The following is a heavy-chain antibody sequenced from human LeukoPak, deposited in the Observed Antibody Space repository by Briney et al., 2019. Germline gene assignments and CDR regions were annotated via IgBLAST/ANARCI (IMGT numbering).Heavy chain of an antibody. Sequence: GGSLRLSCAASGFTFNNFAMNWVRQAPGKGLKWVGFIRSKGDGGTAEYAASVKGRFTISRDDSKSIAYLQMNSLKTEDAAVYYCTRDLYWGQGTLVTVSS. CDR3: TRDLY. V-gene: IGHV3-49*04. J-gene: IGHJ4*02. D-gene: IGHD2-2*02. CDR1: GFTFNNFA. CDR2: IRSKGDGGTA.